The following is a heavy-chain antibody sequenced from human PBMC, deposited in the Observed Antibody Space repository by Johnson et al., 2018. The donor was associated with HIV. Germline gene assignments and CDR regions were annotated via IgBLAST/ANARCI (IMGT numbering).Heavy chain of an antibody. Sequence: VQLVESGGGLVQPGRSLRLSCAASGFTFDDYAMHWVRQAPGKGLEWVSGISWNSGSIGYADSVTGRFTISRDNAKTSLYLQMNSLTAEDTTIYSGARALRWPNAFDIWGQGTLVTVSS. CDR3: ARALRWPNAFDI. D-gene: IGHD4-23*01. V-gene: IGHV3-9*01. J-gene: IGHJ3*02. CDR1: GFTFDDYA. CDR2: ISWNSGSI.